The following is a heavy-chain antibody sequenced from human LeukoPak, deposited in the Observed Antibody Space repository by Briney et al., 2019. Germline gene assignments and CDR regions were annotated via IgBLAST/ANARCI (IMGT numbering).Heavy chain of an antibody. CDR2: IYTSGST. Sequence: SGPGLVKPSETLSLTCTVSGGSISSYYWSWIRQPAGKGLEWIGRIYTSGSTNYNPSLKSRVTMSVDTSKNQFSLKLSSVTAADTAVYYCAIFPSDILTGHDAFDIWGQGTMVTVSS. V-gene: IGHV4-4*07. D-gene: IGHD3-9*01. CDR3: AIFPSDILTGHDAFDI. J-gene: IGHJ3*02. CDR1: GGSISSYY.